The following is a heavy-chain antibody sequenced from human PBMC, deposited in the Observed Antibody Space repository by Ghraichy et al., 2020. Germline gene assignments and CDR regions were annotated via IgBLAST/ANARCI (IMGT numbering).Heavy chain of an antibody. Sequence: GGSLRLSCAASGFTFSSYGMHWVRQAPGKGLEWVAVIWYDGSNKYYADSVKGRFTISRDNSKNTLYLQMNSLRAEDTAVYYCARDDVVVGLDYWGQGTLVTVSS. J-gene: IGHJ4*02. D-gene: IGHD2-21*01. CDR2: IWYDGSNK. CDR1: GFTFSSYG. V-gene: IGHV3-33*01. CDR3: ARDDVVVGLDY.